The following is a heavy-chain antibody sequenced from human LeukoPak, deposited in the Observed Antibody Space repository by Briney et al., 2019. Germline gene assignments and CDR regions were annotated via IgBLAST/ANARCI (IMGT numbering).Heavy chain of an antibody. CDR1: GFTLRSHA. V-gene: IGHV3-23*01. CDR2: ISGNSGIT. D-gene: IGHD6-13*01. CDR3: AKVTFAAAGTRYYGMDV. J-gene: IGHJ6*02. Sequence: PGGSLRLSCAASGFTLRSHAMSWVRQAPGTGLQWVSGISGNSGITYYADSVKGRFTISRDNSKNTLYLQMNSLRAEDTAVYYCAKVTFAAAGTRYYGMDVWGQGTTVTVSS.